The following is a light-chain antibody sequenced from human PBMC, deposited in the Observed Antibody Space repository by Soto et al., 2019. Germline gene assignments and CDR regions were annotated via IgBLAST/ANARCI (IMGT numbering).Light chain of an antibody. V-gene: IGKV3-20*01. CDR1: QSVSSSY. CDR2: GAS. J-gene: IGKJ1*01. Sequence: EIVLTQSPGTLSLSPGERVTLSCRASQSVSSSYLAWYQQKPGQAPRPLFYGASSRATGIPDRFSGSGSGTDFILTISRLEPDDFAVYYCQQYGRSPWTFGQGTKVEIK. CDR3: QQYGRSPWT.